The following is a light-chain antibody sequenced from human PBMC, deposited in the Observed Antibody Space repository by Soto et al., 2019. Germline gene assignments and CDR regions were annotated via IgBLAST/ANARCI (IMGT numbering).Light chain of an antibody. V-gene: IGLV2-14*01. CDR1: SSDVGGYNY. J-gene: IGLJ1*01. CDR3: YSYTSSRAYV. CDR2: EVS. Sequence: QSALTQPASVSGSPGQSITISCTGTSSDVGGYNYVSWYQQQAGKAPKLIIHEVSNRPSGVSNRFSGSKSGNTASLTISGLHAEDEADYYCYSYTSSRAYVFGIGTKLTVL.